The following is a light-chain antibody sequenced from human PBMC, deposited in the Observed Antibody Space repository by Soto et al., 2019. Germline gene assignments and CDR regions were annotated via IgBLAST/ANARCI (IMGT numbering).Light chain of an antibody. CDR1: SSDVGGYNY. J-gene: IGLJ1*01. CDR3: SSYTSSG. V-gene: IGLV2-14*01. CDR2: EVS. Sequence: QSALTQPASVSGSPGQSITISCTGTSSDVGGYNYVSWYQQHPGKAPKLMIYEVSNRPSGVSNRFSGSKSGNTASLTISGLQAEDEADYYCSSYTSSGFGTGTK.